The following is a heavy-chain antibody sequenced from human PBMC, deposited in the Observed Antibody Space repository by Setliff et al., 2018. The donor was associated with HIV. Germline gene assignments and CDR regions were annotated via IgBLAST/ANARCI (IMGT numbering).Heavy chain of an antibody. V-gene: IGHV4-4*02. J-gene: IGHJ3*02. Sequence: PSETLSLTCAVSGGSFSSSNWWSWVRQPPGKGLEWIGEISHSGSTNYNPSLKSRVTISLDKSKHQFSLKLSSVTAADTAVYYCAGGDQLVRRGVFNIWGPGTMVTVSS. CDR2: ISHSGST. CDR3: AGGDQLVRRGVFNI. CDR1: GGSFSSSNW. D-gene: IGHD3-16*01.